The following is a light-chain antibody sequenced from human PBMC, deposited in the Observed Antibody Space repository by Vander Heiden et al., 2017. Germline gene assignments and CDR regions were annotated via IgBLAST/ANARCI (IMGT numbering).Light chain of an antibody. CDR2: DNN. Sequence: QSPLTPPPSVSGAPGHRHAISWTGSSSNIGAAYDVHWYQQLPGTAPNLHIYDNNNRPSGVPARFSGSKSGTSASLAISGLQAEDEADYCCQSYDTSLSAWVFGAGTKLTVL. CDR3: QSYDTSLSAWV. CDR1: SSNIGAAYD. J-gene: IGLJ3*02. V-gene: IGLV1-40*01.